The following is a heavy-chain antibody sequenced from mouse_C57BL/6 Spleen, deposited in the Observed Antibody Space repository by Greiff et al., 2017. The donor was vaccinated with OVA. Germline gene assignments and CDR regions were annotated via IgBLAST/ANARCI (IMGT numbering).Heavy chain of an antibody. J-gene: IGHJ3*01. D-gene: IGHD2-4*01. V-gene: IGHV1-26*01. CDR1: GYTFTDYY. CDR2: INPNNGGT. CDR3: AREGYDYDLFAY. Sequence: EVQLQQSGPELVKPGASVKISCKASGYTFTDYYMNWVKQSHGKSLEWIGDINPNNGGTSYNQKFKGKATLTVDKSSSTAYMELRSLTSEDSAVYYCAREGYDYDLFAYWGQGTLVTVSA.